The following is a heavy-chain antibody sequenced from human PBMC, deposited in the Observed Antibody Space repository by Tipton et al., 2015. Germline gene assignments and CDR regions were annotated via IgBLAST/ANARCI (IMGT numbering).Heavy chain of an antibody. D-gene: IGHD4-17*01. CDR1: GDSVSSNTAA. J-gene: IGHJ4*02. V-gene: IGHV6-1*01. CDR3: ARVSHYGDIDS. Sequence: GLVKPSQTLSLTCAISGDSVSSNTAAWHWIRQSPSRGLEWLGRTYYRSNWNNDYAVSVKSRITINPDTSKNQFSLQVTSVNPTDTAVYYCARVSHYGDIDSWGQGTLVTVSS. CDR2: TYYRSNWNN.